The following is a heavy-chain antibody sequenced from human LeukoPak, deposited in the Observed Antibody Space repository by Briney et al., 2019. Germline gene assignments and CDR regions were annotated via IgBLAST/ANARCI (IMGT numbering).Heavy chain of an antibody. Sequence: GGSLRLSCAASGFIFSSYEMNWVRQAPGKGLEWVSYISSSGSTIYYAVSVKGRFTISRDNAKNSLYLQMNSLRAEDTAVYYCARDDSYGLDYWGQGTLVTVSS. CDR1: GFIFSSYE. CDR2: ISSSGSTI. CDR3: ARDDSYGLDY. J-gene: IGHJ4*02. V-gene: IGHV3-48*03. D-gene: IGHD5-18*01.